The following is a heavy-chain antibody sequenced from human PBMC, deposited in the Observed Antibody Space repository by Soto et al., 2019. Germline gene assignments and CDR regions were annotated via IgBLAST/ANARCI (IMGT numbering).Heavy chain of an antibody. D-gene: IGHD2-15*01. CDR3: ARRASFCSGGSCYSYYFDY. CDR2: IYPGDSDT. CDR1: GYSFTNYW. V-gene: IGHV5-51*01. J-gene: IGHJ4*02. Sequence: GESLKISCKAFGYSFTNYWIGWVRQMPGKGLEWMGIIYPGDSDTRYSPSFQGQVTISADKSISTAYLQWNSLQASDTAMYYCARRASFCSGGSCYSYYFDYWGQGTLVTVSS.